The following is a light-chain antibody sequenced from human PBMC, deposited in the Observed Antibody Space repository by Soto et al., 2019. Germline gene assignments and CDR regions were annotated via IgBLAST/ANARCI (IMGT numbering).Light chain of an antibody. CDR1: QSVSTN. Sequence: ETVMTQPPATLSVSPGERVTLSCRASQSVSTNLAWYQQRPGQAPRLLIYGASTRATGIPARFSGSGSGTEFTLTISSLQSEDFAVYYCHQYNNRPPYTFGQGTQL. V-gene: IGKV3-15*01. CDR3: HQYNNRPPYT. CDR2: GAS. J-gene: IGKJ2*01.